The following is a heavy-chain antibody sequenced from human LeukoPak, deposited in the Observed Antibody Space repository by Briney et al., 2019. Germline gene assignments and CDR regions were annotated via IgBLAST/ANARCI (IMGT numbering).Heavy chain of an antibody. CDR1: GFAFSTYA. CDR3: AKHSSGWYSFDF. Sequence: GGSLRLSCAASGFAFSTYAMSWVRQAPGKGLEWVSIINSGGNTYYADSVKGRFTISRDNSKNTLWLQMNSLRAEDTAVYYCAKHSSGWYSFDFWGQEILVTVSS. CDR2: INSGGNT. D-gene: IGHD6-13*01. V-gene: IGHV3-23*01. J-gene: IGHJ4*02.